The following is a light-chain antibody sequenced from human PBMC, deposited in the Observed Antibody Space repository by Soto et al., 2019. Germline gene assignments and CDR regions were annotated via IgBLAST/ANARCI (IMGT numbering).Light chain of an antibody. Sequence: DIQMTQSPSTLYASVGDRVTITCRDSQSISRWLAWYQQKPGKAPKLLIYDASTLEGGVPSRLSCRGSRTEFTSINGSLLPEDPATYYCHQYNICSWTFGEGTKVEIK. CDR2: DAS. CDR1: QSISRW. V-gene: IGKV1-5*01. J-gene: IGKJ1*01. CDR3: HQYNICSWT.